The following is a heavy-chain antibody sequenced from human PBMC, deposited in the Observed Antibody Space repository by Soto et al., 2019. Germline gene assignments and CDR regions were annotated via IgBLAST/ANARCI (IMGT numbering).Heavy chain of an antibody. V-gene: IGHV4-4*02. J-gene: IGHJ4*02. Sequence: QVQLQESGPGLVKPSGTLSLTCAVSGGSISSSNWWSWVRQPPGKGLEWIGEIYHSGSTNYNPSLKXRXTXSLXKSKIQFSLKLSSVPAADTAVYYCARATAMAPFDYWGQGTLVTVSS. CDR3: ARATAMAPFDY. CDR2: IYHSGST. D-gene: IGHD5-18*01. CDR1: GGSISSSNW.